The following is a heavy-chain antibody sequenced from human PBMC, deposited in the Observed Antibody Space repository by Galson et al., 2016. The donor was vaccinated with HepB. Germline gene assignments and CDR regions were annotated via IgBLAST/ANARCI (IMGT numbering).Heavy chain of an antibody. Sequence: QSGAEVKKPGESLKISCKGSGYRFTSHWIGWVRQMPGKGLEWMGIIYPGDSDTRYSPSFQGQVTISADKSISTAYLQWSSLKASDTAIYYCARRAELGAELRGVFGIWGQGTMVTVSS. J-gene: IGHJ3*02. D-gene: IGHD1-26*01. V-gene: IGHV5-51*01. CDR2: IYPGDSDT. CDR3: ARRAELGAELRGVFGI. CDR1: GYRFTSHW.